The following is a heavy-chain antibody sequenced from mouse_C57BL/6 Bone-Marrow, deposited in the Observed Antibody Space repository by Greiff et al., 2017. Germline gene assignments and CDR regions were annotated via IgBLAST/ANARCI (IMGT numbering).Heavy chain of an antibody. CDR2: INPNNGGT. CDR3: ARGDPYYCCVMDY. V-gene: IGHV1-26*01. D-gene: IGHD1-1*01. CDR1: GYTFTDYY. J-gene: IGHJ4*01. Sequence: VQLQQSGPELVKPGASVKISCKASGYTFTDYYMNWVKQSHGKSLEWIGDINPNNGGTSYNQKFKGKATLTVDKSSSTAYMELRSLTSEDSAVYYCARGDPYYCCVMDYWGQGTSVTVSS.